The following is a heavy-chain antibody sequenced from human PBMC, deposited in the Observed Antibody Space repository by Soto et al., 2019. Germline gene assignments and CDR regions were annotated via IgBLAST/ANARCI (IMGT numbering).Heavy chain of an antibody. CDR3: ARDWGHYGDCDHYYGMDV. V-gene: IGHV3-74*01. CDR1: ELTLSSYW. Sequence: DVQLVESGGDIVQPGGSLRLSCVASELTLSSYWMHWVRQAPGKGLVWVSQISSDGSRTNYADSVKGRFTISRDNAKNTLYLQMNSLRVEDTAVYYCARDWGHYGDCDHYYGMDVWGQGTTVTVSS. D-gene: IGHD4-17*01. J-gene: IGHJ6*02. CDR2: ISSDGSRT.